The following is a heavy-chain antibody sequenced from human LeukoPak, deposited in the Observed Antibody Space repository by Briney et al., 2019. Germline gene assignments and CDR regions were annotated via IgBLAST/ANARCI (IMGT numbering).Heavy chain of an antibody. CDR1: GFTFSSYA. CDR3: AKDPTDFDSSGQTYFDY. D-gene: IGHD3-22*01. J-gene: IGHJ4*02. CDR2: INASGGTT. V-gene: IGHV3-23*01. Sequence: GGSLRLSCAASGFTFSSYAMSWVRQAPGQGLEWVSGINASGGTTYYADSVKGRFTISRDNSKSTLVLQLNSLRAEDTAVYYCAKDPTDFDSSGQTYFDYWGQGTLVTVSS.